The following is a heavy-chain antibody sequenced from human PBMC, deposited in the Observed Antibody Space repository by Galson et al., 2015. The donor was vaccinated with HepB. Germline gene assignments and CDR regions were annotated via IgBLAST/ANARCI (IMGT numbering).Heavy chain of an antibody. CDR3: ANSETQAGEFDY. Sequence: SLRLSCAASGFTFSRNGMHWVRQAPGKGLEWVAVISYDGSNKYYADSVKGRFTISRDNSKNTLYLQMNSLRPEDTAVFYCANSETQAGEFDYWGQGTLVTVSS. D-gene: IGHD6-19*01. CDR1: GFTFSRNG. V-gene: IGHV3-30*18. J-gene: IGHJ4*02. CDR2: ISYDGSNK.